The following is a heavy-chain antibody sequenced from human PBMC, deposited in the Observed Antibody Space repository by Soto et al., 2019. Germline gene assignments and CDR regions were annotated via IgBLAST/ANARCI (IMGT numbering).Heavy chain of an antibody. Sequence: SETLSLTCTVSGGSISSYYWSWIRQPPGKGLEWIGYIYYSGSTNYNPSLKSRVTISVDTSKNQFSPKLSSVTAADTAVYYCARRLYGDDAFDIWGQGTMVTVSS. CDR3: ARRLYGDDAFDI. CDR2: IYYSGST. D-gene: IGHD4-17*01. J-gene: IGHJ3*02. CDR1: GGSISSYY. V-gene: IGHV4-59*08.